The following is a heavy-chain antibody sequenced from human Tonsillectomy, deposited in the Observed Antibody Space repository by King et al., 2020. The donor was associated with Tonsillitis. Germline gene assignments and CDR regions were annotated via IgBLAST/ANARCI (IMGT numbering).Heavy chain of an antibody. V-gene: IGHV3-30*01. J-gene: IGHJ4*02. D-gene: IGHD5-18*01. CDR2: ISYDGSNK. CDR1: GFTFSSYA. CDR3: AREDSWIHLSFDY. Sequence: VQLVESGGGVVQPGRSLRLSCAASGFTFSSYAMHWVRQAPGKGLEWVAVISYDGSNKYYEDSVKGRITISRDNSKNTLYLQMNSLRSEDTAVYYCAREDSWIHLSFDYWGQGTLVTVSS.